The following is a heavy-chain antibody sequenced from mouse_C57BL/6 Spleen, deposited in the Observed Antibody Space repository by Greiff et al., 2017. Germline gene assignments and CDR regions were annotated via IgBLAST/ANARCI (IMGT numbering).Heavy chain of an antibody. Sequence: VQLQQSGAELARPGASVKLSCKASGYTFTSYGISWVKQRPGQGLEWIGEIYPRSGNTYYNEKFKSKATLTADKSSSTAYMELRSLTSEDSAVFFCARRDYYGSSYNARDYWGQGTSVTVSS. D-gene: IGHD1-1*01. CDR3: ARRDYYGSSYNARDY. V-gene: IGHV1-81*01. CDR2: IYPRSGNT. CDR1: GYTFTSYG. J-gene: IGHJ4*01.